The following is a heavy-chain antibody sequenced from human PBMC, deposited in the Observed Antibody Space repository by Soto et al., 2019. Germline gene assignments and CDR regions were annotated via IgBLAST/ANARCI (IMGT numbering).Heavy chain of an antibody. CDR2: ISWNSGNI. V-gene: IGHV3-9*01. Sequence: EVQLVESGGGLVHPGRSLRLSCTASGFTFDDYAMHWVRQAPGKGLEWVSSISWNSGNIVYAASVRGRFTISRDNAKTSLHLQMNSLSAEDTALYYCTKGASTSCFSAFDFWGQGTMVTVSS. J-gene: IGHJ3*01. CDR1: GFTFDDYA. D-gene: IGHD2-2*01. CDR3: TKGASTSCFSAFDF.